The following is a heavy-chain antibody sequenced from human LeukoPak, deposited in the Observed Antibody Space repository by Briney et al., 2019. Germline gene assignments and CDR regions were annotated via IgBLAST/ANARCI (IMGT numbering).Heavy chain of an antibody. CDR3: ARDWPGISLHYDL. J-gene: IGHJ2*01. V-gene: IGHV1-2*02. CDR1: GFTFNAYY. Sequence: ASVKVSCKASGFTFNAYYIHWVRQAPGQGLEWMGWINPNTGDTNFAQKFQGRVAMTRDTSLSTAYMDLSRLTSDDTAVYYCARDWPGISLHYDLWGRGTLITVSS. D-gene: IGHD2-15*01. CDR2: INPNTGDT.